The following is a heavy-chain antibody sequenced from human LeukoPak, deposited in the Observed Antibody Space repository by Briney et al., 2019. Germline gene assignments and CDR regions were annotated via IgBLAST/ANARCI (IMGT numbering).Heavy chain of an antibody. D-gene: IGHD2-2*01. CDR2: ISYDGSNK. Sequence: GGSLRLSCAASGFTFSSYAMHWVRQAPGKGLEWVAVISYDGSNKYYADSVKGRFTISRDNSKNTLYLQMNSLRTEDTAVCYCARDRLVTAAYYFDYWGQGTLVTVSS. CDR3: ARDRLVTAAYYFDY. CDR1: GFTFSSYA. V-gene: IGHV3-30-3*01. J-gene: IGHJ4*02.